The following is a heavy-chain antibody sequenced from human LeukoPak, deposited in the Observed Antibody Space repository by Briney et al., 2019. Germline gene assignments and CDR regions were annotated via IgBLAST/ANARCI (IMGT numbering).Heavy chain of an antibody. CDR1: GDSISRHY. Sequence: SKTLSLTCSVSGDSISRHYWSWIRQPPGKGLEWIGYISYSGNTRYNPSFQSRVTISMEMSKTHFSLKLTSVSAADTAVYYCTRLLNNDNAGDPDTFDIWGPGTMVTVSS. J-gene: IGHJ3*02. V-gene: IGHV4-59*08. D-gene: IGHD4-17*01. CDR2: ISYSGNT. CDR3: TRLLNNDNAGDPDTFDI.